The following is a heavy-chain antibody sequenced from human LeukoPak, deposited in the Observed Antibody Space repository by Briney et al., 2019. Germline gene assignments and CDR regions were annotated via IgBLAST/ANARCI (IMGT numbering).Heavy chain of an antibody. CDR1: GGSISSSSYY. CDR2: VYYSGST. V-gene: IGHV4-61*05. D-gene: IGHD5-18*01. J-gene: IGHJ4*02. CDR3: ARAGQLWFRHYFDY. Sequence: SETLSLTCTVSGGSISSSSYYWGWIRQPPGKGLEWIGYVYYSGSTNYNPSLKSRVTISVDTSKNQFSLKVNSVTVADTAVYHCARAGQLWFRHYFDYWGQGTLVTVSS.